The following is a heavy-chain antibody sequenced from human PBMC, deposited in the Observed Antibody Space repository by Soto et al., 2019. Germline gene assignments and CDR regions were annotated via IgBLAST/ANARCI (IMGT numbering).Heavy chain of an antibody. J-gene: IGHJ4*02. D-gene: IGHD4-17*01. V-gene: IGHV4-59*07. CDR1: GSSISAYY. CDR2: IYYSGST. CDR3: VRVGGYYGDYPNFDY. Sequence: SDTLSLTCTVSGSSISAYYWSWIRQPPGKGLEWIGNIYYSGSTKYNPSLKSRVTMSLDTTRIQVSLRLRSVTAADTAVYYCVRVGGYYGDYPNFDYWGQGALVTVSS.